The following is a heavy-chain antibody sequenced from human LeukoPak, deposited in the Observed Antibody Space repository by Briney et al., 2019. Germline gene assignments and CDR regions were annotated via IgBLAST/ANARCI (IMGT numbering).Heavy chain of an antibody. CDR3: ARFLPFCSGGSCYSGAFDI. D-gene: IGHD2-15*01. CDR2: ISAYNGNT. V-gene: IGHV1-18*04. J-gene: IGHJ3*02. Sequence: ASVKVSCKASGYTFTGYYMHWVRQAPGQGLEWMGWISAYNGNTNYAQKLQGRVTMTTDTSTSTAYMELRSLRSDDTAVYYCARFLPFCSGGSCYSGAFDIWGQGTMVTVSS. CDR1: GYTFTGYY.